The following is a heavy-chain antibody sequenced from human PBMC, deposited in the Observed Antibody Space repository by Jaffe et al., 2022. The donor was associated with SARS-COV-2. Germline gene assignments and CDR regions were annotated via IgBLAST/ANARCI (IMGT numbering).Heavy chain of an antibody. Sequence: EVQLVESGGGLVKPGESLRLSCTVSGFTFSSYSMTWVRQAPGKGLEWVSSISITSTYIHYADPVKGRFTVSRDNAKNSLYLQMNSLRAEDTALYYCARDRPGCSAISCYTIEQWGQGTLVTVSS. CDR3: ARDRPGCSAISCYTIEQ. D-gene: IGHD2-2*02. CDR2: ISITSTYI. CDR1: GFTFSSYS. V-gene: IGHV3-21*01. J-gene: IGHJ4*02.